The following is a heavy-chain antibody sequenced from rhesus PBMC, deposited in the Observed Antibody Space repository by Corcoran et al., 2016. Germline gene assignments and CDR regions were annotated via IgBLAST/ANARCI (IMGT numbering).Heavy chain of an antibody. D-gene: IGHD6-25*01. CDR1: GYNFTDYF. Sequence: VQLVQAGTEVKKPGSSVKVSCKASGYNFTDYFVHWVRQAPGQGLEWVGEIKPKTGGTNYAQKFQGRVIVTRDTSTSTAYMDLSSLRSEDTAVYYCTRDRYSGTWNFGYWGQGVLVIVSS. J-gene: IGHJ4*01. CDR3: TRDRYSGTWNFGY. CDR2: IKPKTGGT. V-gene: IGHV1-138*01.